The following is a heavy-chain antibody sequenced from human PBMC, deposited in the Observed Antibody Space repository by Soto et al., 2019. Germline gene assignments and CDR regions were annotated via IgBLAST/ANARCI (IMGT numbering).Heavy chain of an antibody. Sequence: SETLSLTCTVSGGSISSGDYYWSWIRQPPGKGLEWIGYIYYSGSTYYNPSLKSRVTISVDTSKNQFSLKLSSVTAADTAVYYCARTVVGAKFDYWGQGTLVTVSS. J-gene: IGHJ4*02. V-gene: IGHV4-30-4*01. D-gene: IGHD1-26*01. CDR2: IYYSGST. CDR3: ARTVVGAKFDY. CDR1: GGSISSGDYY.